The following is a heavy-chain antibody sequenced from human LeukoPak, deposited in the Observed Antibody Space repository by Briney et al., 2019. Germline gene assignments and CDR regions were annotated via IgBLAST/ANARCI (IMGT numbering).Heavy chain of an antibody. V-gene: IGHV4-30-4*01. Sequence: PSQTLSLTCTVSGGSISSGDYYWSWIRQPPGKGLEWIGYIYYSGSTYYNPSLKSRVTISVDTSKNQFPLKLSSVTAADTAVYYCARERRKRWLQPIDYWGQGTLVTVSS. CDR3: ARERRKRWLQPIDY. D-gene: IGHD5-24*01. J-gene: IGHJ4*02. CDR2: IYYSGST. CDR1: GGSISSGDYY.